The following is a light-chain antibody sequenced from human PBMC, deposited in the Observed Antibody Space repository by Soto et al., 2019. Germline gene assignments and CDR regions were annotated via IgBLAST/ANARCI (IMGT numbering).Light chain of an antibody. V-gene: IGKV1-5*01. CDR2: DAS. CDR1: QSISSW. Sequence: IQMTQSPSPLSASVGDIVTITCRASQSISSWLAWYQQKPGKAPKLLIYDASSLKSGVPSRFSGSVSGTDFTLTISSLQPEDFAADYCQQYYSYPWTFGQGTKVDIK. J-gene: IGKJ1*01. CDR3: QQYYSYPWT.